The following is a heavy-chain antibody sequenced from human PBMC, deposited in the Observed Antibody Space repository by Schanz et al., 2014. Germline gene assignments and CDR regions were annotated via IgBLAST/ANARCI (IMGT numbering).Heavy chain of an antibody. Sequence: QVQLQESGPGLVKPSETLSLTCSVSGGSINNFYWGWIRQSPGKGLEWIGYIYSSGIPTYNPSLKSRVSLTAESTKNQFSLKLTSVTAADTAVYYCARDMVENWFDSWGQGTLVTVSS. D-gene: IGHD3-10*01. V-gene: IGHV4-4*08. CDR2: IYSSGIP. J-gene: IGHJ5*01. CDR1: GGSINNFY. CDR3: ARDMVENWFDS.